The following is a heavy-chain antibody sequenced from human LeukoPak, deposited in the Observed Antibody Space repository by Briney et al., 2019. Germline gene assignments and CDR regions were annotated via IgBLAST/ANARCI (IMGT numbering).Heavy chain of an antibody. Sequence: PSETLSLTCTVSGGSISSSSYYWGWIRQPPGKGLEWIGSIYYSGSTYYNPSLKSRVTISVDTSKNQFSLKLSSVTAADTAVYYCARDAYGGNKVGKFDYWGQGTLVTVSS. V-gene: IGHV4-39*07. CDR3: ARDAYGGNKVGKFDY. D-gene: IGHD4-23*01. CDR2: IYYSGST. J-gene: IGHJ4*02. CDR1: GGSISSSSYY.